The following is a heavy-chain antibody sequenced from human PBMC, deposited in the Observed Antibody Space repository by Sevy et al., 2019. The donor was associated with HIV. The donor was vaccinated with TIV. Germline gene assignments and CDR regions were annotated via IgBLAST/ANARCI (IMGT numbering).Heavy chain of an antibody. CDR3: ARDSYGGQNWLDP. CDR1: GYTFINHY. V-gene: IGHV1-46*01. CDR2: INPSGGST. Sequence: ASVKVSCKASGYTFINHYIHWVRQAPGQGLEWMGVINPSGGSTSYAQKFQGRVTMTRDTSTSTVYMEVSSLRSEDTAVYYCARDSYGGQNWLDPWGQGTLVTVSS. D-gene: IGHD4-17*01. J-gene: IGHJ5*02.